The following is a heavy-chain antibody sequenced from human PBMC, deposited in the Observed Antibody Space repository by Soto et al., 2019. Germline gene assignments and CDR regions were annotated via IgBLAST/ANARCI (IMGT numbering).Heavy chain of an antibody. V-gene: IGHV3-48*01. Sequence: EVQLVESGGGLVQPGGSLRLSCAASGLTFSSYSMNWVRQAPGKGLEWVSDISTSSTTIHYADSVKGRFTISRDNAKNSLYMQMNSLRAEDTAVYYCVMGYYFDYWGQGTLVTVYS. CDR2: ISTSSTTI. J-gene: IGHJ4*02. CDR1: GLTFSSYS. CDR3: VMGYYFDY. D-gene: IGHD2-8*01.